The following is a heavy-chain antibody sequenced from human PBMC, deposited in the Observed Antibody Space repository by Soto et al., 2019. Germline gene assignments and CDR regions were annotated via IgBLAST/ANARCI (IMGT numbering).Heavy chain of an antibody. CDR3: ARDGTSSSGWYLYYYYGMDV. D-gene: IGHD6-19*01. V-gene: IGHV1-58*01. J-gene: IGHJ6*02. CDR2: IVVGSGNT. Sequence: SVKVSCKASGFTFTNSAVQWVRQARGQRLEWIGWIVVGSGNTNYAQKFQERVTITRDMSTSTAYMELNSLRDEDTAVYYCARDGTSSSGWYLYYYYGMDVWGQGTTVTVSS. CDR1: GFTFTNSA.